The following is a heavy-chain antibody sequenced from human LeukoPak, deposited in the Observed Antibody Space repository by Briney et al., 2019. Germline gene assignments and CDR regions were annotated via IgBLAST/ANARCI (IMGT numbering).Heavy chain of an antibody. CDR1: GLTFSSYA. V-gene: IGHV3-23*01. D-gene: IGHD1-26*01. J-gene: IGHJ4*02. Sequence: GGSLRLSCAASGLTFSSYAMSWVRQAPGKGLEWVSTISGSGGTTYYADSVKGRFTISRDNSKNTLYLQMNSLRAEDTAVYYCAKGSYSGSYLHFDYWGQGTLVTVSS. CDR3: AKGSYSGSYLHFDY. CDR2: ISGSGGTT.